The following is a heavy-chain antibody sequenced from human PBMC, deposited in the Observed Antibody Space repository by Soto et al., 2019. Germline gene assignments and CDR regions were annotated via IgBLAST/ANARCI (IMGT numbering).Heavy chain of an antibody. J-gene: IGHJ5*02. V-gene: IGHV3-48*02. CDR1: GFTFSSYS. D-gene: IGHD1-1*01. Sequence: EVQLVESGGGLVQPGGSLRLSCAASGFTFSSYSMNWVRQAPGKGLEWVSYISSSSSTIYYADSVKGRFTISRDNAKNSLYLKMNSLRDEDTDVYDWASELAALNWFDPWGPGTLVTVSS. CDR2: ISSSSSTI. CDR3: ASELAALNWFDP.